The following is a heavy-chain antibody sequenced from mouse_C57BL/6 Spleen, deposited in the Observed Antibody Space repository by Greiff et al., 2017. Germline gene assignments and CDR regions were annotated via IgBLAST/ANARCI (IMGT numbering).Heavy chain of an antibody. D-gene: IGHD1-1*01. CDR2: ICPGNSDT. CDR1: GYTFTSYW. J-gene: IGHJ2*01. Sequence: EVQLVESGTVLARPGASVKMSCKTSGYTFTSYWMHWVKQRPGQGLEWIGAICPGNSDTRYNQKFKGKAKLTAVTSASTVYMELSSLTNEDSAVYYCTRYPEFITAVVADYWGQGTTLTVSS. CDR3: TRYPEFITAVVADY. V-gene: IGHV1-5*01.